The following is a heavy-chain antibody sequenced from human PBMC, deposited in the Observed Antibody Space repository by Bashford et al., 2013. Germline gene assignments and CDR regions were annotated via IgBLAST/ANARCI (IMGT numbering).Heavy chain of an antibody. J-gene: IGHJ4*02. CDR2: INSYNGYT. V-gene: IGHV1-18*04. Sequence: ASVKVSCRASGYTFTDFGISWVRQTPGQGLEWMGWINSYNGYTKYAEMFQGRVTMTRDTSISTAYMELSDLRSDDTAVYYCASSTVTGLDYWGQGTLVTVSS. D-gene: IGHD4-17*01. CDR1: GYTFTDFG. CDR3: ASSTVTGLDY.